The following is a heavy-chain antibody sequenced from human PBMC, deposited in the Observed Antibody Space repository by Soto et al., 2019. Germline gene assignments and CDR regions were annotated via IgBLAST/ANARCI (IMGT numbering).Heavy chain of an antibody. J-gene: IGHJ6*02. CDR2: IHSGGST. CDR3: ARDRVVPAAMWGAYYYYGIDV. Sequence: GCSLKLSCAASGFTVCRNYASVVRPAPGEGLEWVSGIHSGGSTYYADFVKGRFTTSKDNHKKTLYLQMNSLKAEDTAVYYCARDRVVPAAMWGAYYYYGIDVWGQGTTVNVSS. D-gene: IGHD2-2*01. CDR1: GFTVCRNY. V-gene: IGHV3-53*01.